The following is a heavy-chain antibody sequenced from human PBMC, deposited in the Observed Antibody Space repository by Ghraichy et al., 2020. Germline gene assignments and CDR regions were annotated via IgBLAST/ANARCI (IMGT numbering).Heavy chain of an antibody. D-gene: IGHD6-6*01. J-gene: IGHJ6*02. CDR3: ARGIAARPHYYYYGMDV. V-gene: IGHV4-34*01. CDR1: GGSFSGYY. CDR2: INHSGST. Sequence: GSLSLTCAVYGGSFSGYYWSWIRQPPGKGLEWIGEINHSGSTNYNPSLKSRVTISVDTSKNQFSLKLSSVTAADTAVYYCARGIAARPHYYYYGMDVWGQGTTVTVSS.